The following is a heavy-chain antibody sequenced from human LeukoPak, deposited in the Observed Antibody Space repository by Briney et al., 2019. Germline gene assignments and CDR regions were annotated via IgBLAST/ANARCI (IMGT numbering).Heavy chain of an antibody. CDR2: INHSGST. J-gene: IGHJ4*02. CDR1: GGTFSGYY. D-gene: IGHD6-13*01. CDR3: ARGCSRGYFDY. Sequence: SETLYLTCAVYGGTFSGYYLNWIRQPPGKGLEWMGEINHSGSTNYNPSLKSRVTISVNSSKNQFSLKLSSVTAADTAVYYCARGCSRGYFDYWGQGTLVTVSS. V-gene: IGHV4-34*01.